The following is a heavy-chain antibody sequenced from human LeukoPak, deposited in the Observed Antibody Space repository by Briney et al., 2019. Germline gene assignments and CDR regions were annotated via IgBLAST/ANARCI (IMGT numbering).Heavy chain of an antibody. CDR3: ARHVFRRYTGPRDYFDY. V-gene: IGHV4-39*01. D-gene: IGHD1-26*01. J-gene: IGHJ4*02. CDR1: GGSISSSTYY. Sequence: PSETLSLTCTVSGGSISSSTYYWGWICQPPGKGLECIGSIHHSGTTYYNPSLKSRVTISVDTSKNQFFLKLRSVTAADTAVYYCARHVFRRYTGPRDYFDYWGLGTLVTVSS. CDR2: IHHSGTT.